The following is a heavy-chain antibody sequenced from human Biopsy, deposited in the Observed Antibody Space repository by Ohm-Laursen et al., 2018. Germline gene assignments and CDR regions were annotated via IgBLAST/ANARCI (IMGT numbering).Heavy chain of an antibody. CDR2: LYYSGST. CDR1: GGPNDSYY. J-gene: IGHJ4*02. V-gene: IGHV4-59*01. CDR3: ARARIKTSGVLIPETYYFDS. Sequence: GTLSFTCTVSGGPNDSYYWSWIRQPPGKGLVWIGNLYYSGSTNYNPSLKSLITMSLDRSKSQVSLRMNSVTAADTAVYYCARARIKTSGVLIPETYYFDSWGQGTLVTVSS. D-gene: IGHD3-3*01.